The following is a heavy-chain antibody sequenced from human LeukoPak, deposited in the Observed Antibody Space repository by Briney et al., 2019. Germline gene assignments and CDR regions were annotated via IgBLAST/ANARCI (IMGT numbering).Heavy chain of an antibody. CDR3: AKDRSSSWYYFDY. V-gene: IGHV3-23*01. CDR1: GFTFSSYA. CDR2: ISGSGGST. J-gene: IGHJ4*02. D-gene: IGHD6-13*01. Sequence: PGGSLRLSCAASGFTFSSYAMSWVRQAPGKGLEWVSAISGSGGSTYYADSVKGRFTISRDNSKNTLYLQMNSLRAEGTAVYYCAKDRSSSWYYFDYWGQGTLVTVSS.